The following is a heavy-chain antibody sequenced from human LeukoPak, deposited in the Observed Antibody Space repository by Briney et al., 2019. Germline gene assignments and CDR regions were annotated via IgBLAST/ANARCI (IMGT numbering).Heavy chain of an antibody. D-gene: IGHD5-12*01. CDR2: INQDGSAK. Sequence: PGGSLRLSCAASGFTFSSYWMSWVRQAPGKGLEWVAHINQDGSAKYYVDSVKGRFTISRDNAKNSLYLQMNSLRAEDTAVYYCARGPTRYSGYGLSDYWGQGTLVTVSS. V-gene: IGHV3-7*01. CDR1: GFTFSSYW. CDR3: ARGPTRYSGYGLSDY. J-gene: IGHJ4*02.